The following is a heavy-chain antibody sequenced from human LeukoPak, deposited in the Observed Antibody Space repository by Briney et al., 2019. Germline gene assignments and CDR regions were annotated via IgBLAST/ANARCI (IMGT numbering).Heavy chain of an antibody. CDR3: AKGDDIGKHPIRAFYFDN. Sequence: GRSLRLSRTASGFIFSRLAMSWVRHAPGKGLECGSTTGLNRGNTLGVASVQGRFTISRENSRNTLDLQIDSLRVDDTAVYYCAKGDDIGKHPIRAFYFDNWGQGTLVTASS. CDR2: TGLNRGNT. CDR1: GFIFSRLA. D-gene: IGHD5-24*01. V-gene: IGHV3-23*01. J-gene: IGHJ4*02.